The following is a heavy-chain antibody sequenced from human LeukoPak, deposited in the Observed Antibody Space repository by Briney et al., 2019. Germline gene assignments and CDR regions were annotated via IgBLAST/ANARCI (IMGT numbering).Heavy chain of an antibody. CDR2: INHSGST. CDR1: GGSFSGYY. Sequence: KPSETLSLTCAVYGGSFSGYYWSWIRQPPGKGLEWIGEINHSGSTNYNPSLKSRVTISVDTSKNQFSLKLSSVTAADTAVYYCARARLRWFDPWGQGTLVTVS. V-gene: IGHV4-34*01. J-gene: IGHJ5*02. CDR3: ARARLRWFDP.